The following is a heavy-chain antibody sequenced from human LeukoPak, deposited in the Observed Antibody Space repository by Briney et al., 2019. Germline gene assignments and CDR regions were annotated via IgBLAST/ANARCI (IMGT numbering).Heavy chain of an antibody. CDR2: INHSGST. CDR3: ARGRGYCSSTSCGHWFDP. D-gene: IGHD2-2*01. CDR1: GGSFSGYY. J-gene: IGHJ5*02. V-gene: IGHV4-34*01. Sequence: SETLSLTCAVYGGSFSGYYWSWIRQPPGKGLEWIGEINHSGSTNYNPSLKSRVTISVDTSKNQFSLKLSSVTAADTAVYYCARGRGYCSSTSCGHWFDPWGQGTLATVSS.